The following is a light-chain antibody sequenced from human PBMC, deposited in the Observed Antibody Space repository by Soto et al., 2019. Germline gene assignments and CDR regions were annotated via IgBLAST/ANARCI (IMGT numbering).Light chain of an antibody. CDR2: AAS. CDR1: KGISNH. J-gene: IGKJ1*01. CDR3: QKYNSAPAWT. V-gene: IGKV1-27*01. Sequence: DIQMTQSPSSLSASVGDRVTIPCRASKGISNHLAWYQQKPGKLPKLLVYAASTLQSGVPSRFSGSGSGTDFTLTISSLQPEDVATYYCQKYNSAPAWTFGQGTKVEIK.